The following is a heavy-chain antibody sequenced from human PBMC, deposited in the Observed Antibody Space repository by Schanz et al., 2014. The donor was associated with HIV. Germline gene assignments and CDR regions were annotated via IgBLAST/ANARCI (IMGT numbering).Heavy chain of an antibody. CDR3: AREDGSSWRDYYYGMDV. CDR2: IWYDGSNK. J-gene: IGHJ6*02. V-gene: IGHV3-33*08. D-gene: IGHD6-13*01. CDR1: GFTFSDYW. Sequence: QVQLVESGGGVVQPGGSLRLSCAASGFTFSDYWMSWVRQAPGKGLEWVAVIWYDGSNKYYADSVKGRFTISRDNSKNTLYLQMNSLRAEDTAVYYCAREDGSSWRDYYYGMDVWGQGTTVTVSS.